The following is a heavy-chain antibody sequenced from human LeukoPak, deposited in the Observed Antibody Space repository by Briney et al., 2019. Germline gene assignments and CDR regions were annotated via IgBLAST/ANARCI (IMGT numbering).Heavy chain of an antibody. Sequence: PSQTLSLTCTVSGGSISSGFYYWSWIRQPPGKGLEWIGYIYHSGITNYNPSLNSRVTISRDTSKHHVSLELSSAPPAHTAVYFSARGSVSSRTWYSPYYYYFYMDVWGKGTTVTVSS. CDR3: ARGSVSSRTWYSPYYYYFYMDV. CDR2: IYHSGIT. D-gene: IGHD6-13*01. J-gene: IGHJ6*03. V-gene: IGHV4-61*03. CDR1: GGSISSGFYY.